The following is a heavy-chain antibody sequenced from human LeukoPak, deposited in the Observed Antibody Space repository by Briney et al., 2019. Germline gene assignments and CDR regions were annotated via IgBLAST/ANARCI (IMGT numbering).Heavy chain of an antibody. CDR2: IYYRVTS. D-gene: IGHD3-10*01. Sequence: SETLSLTCTVSAYSISSAYYWSWIRQPPGKGLEWIGYIYYRVTSDYNPSLKSRVTMSVDMSTRQISLKLSSVTAADTAVYYCARAVGGDGSGSLWGPGTLVTVSS. CDR1: AYSISSAYY. J-gene: IGHJ4*02. V-gene: IGHV4-61*01. CDR3: ARAVGGDGSGSL.